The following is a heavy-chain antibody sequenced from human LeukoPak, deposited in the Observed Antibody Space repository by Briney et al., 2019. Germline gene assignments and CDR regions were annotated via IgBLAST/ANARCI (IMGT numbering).Heavy chain of an antibody. CDR3: ARDSSSCIGDTCYSGAFDI. Sequence: GGSLRLSCAASGFTVSSNYMSWVRQAPGKGLEWVSVIYSGDNTYYADSVKGRFTISRDISKNTLYLQMNSLRAEDTAVYYCARDSSSCIGDTCYSGAFDIWGQGTMVSVSS. V-gene: IGHV3-66*01. CDR1: GFTVSSNY. CDR2: IYSGDNT. J-gene: IGHJ3*02. D-gene: IGHD2-15*01.